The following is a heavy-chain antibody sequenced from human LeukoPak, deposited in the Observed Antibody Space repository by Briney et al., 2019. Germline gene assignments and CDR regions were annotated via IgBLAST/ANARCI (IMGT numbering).Heavy chain of an antibody. Sequence: ASVKVSCKASGYTFTSYGISWVRQAPGQGLEWMVWISAYNGNTNYAQKLQGRATMTTDTSTSTAYMELRSLRSDDTGVYYCATDWVAVAGRPPNFDYWGQGTLVTVSS. CDR2: ISAYNGNT. CDR3: ATDWVAVAGRPPNFDY. J-gene: IGHJ4*02. D-gene: IGHD6-19*01. CDR1: GYTFTSYG. V-gene: IGHV1-18*01.